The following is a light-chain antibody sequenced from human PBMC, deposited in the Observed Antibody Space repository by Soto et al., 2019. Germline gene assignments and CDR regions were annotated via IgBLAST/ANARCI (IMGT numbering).Light chain of an antibody. CDR2: RNN. Sequence: QLVLTQPPSASGTPGQRVTISCSGSSSNIGSNYVYWYQQLPGTAPKLLIYRNNQRPSGVPDRFSGSKSGTSASLAISGLRSEDEADYYCAAWDDSPHVVFGGGTQLTVL. V-gene: IGLV1-47*01. CDR1: SSNIGSNY. CDR3: AAWDDSPHVV. J-gene: IGLJ2*01.